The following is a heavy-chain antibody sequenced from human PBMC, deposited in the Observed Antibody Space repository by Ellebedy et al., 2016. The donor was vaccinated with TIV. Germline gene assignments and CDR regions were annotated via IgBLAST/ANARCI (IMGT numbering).Heavy chain of an antibody. CDR1: GYSFTSYW. J-gene: IGHJ4*02. D-gene: IGHD3-22*01. Sequence: GGSLRLSXKGSGYSFTSYWIGWVRQMPGKGLEWMGIIYPGDSDTRYSPSFQGQVTISADKSISTAYLQWSSLKASDTAMYYCARLTGYYDSSPPGYWGQGTLVTVSS. CDR3: ARLTGYYDSSPPGY. V-gene: IGHV5-51*01. CDR2: IYPGDSDT.